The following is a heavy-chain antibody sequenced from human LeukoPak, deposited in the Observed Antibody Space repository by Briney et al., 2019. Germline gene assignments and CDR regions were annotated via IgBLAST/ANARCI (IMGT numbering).Heavy chain of an antibody. J-gene: IGHJ4*02. V-gene: IGHV3-15*01. CDR2: IKSISDGGTT. D-gene: IGHD3-16*01. CDR1: GFSFNKAW. Sequence: GGSLRLSCVASGFSFNKAWMSWVRQAPGKGLEWVARIKSISDGGTTDYAAPVKGRFSISRDDSRNMLYLQMNSLKTEDTAVYYCPTDGGGSAWRYWGQGTLVTVSS. CDR3: PTDGGGSAWRY.